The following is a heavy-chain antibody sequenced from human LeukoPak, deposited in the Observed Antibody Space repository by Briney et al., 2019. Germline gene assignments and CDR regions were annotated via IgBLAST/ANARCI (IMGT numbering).Heavy chain of an antibody. CDR1: GGSISSYY. CDR2: IYTSGST. D-gene: IGHD3-10*01. J-gene: IGHJ4*02. V-gene: IGHV4-4*07. CDR3: ARGDYYYGSGRSPGY. Sequence: SETLSLTCTVSGGSISSYYWSWLRQPAGKGLEWIGRIYTSGSTNYNPSLKSGGTIPVDTSKNQFSLKLSSVTAADTAVYYCARGDYYYGSGRSPGYWGQGTLVTVSS.